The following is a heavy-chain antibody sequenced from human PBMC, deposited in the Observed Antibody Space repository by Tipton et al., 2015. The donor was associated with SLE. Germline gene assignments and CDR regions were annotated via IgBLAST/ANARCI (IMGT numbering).Heavy chain of an antibody. D-gene: IGHD5-24*01. CDR1: GYSFTSYW. CDR2: IDPSDSDT. CDR3: ARHGTIDY. J-gene: IGHJ4*02. Sequence: VQLVQSGAEVKKPGESLKISCKGSGYSFTSYWISWVRQKPGKGLEWMGRIDPSDSDTKYSPSFQGHVTMSTDTSITTAYLQWSSLKASDTAMYYCARHGTIDYWGQGTLATVSS. V-gene: IGHV5-10-1*01.